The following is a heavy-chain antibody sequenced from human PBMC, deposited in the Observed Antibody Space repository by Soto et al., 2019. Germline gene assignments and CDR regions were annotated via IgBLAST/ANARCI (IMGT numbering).Heavy chain of an antibody. V-gene: IGHV2-70*04. Sequence: GPTLVNPTQTLTLTCTFSGFSLSTSGMRVSWIRQPPGKALEWLARIDWDDDKFYSTSLKTRLTISKYTSKNQVVLIMTNMDPVDTATYYCARTQYGYCSGGSCYDYWGQGTLVTVSS. J-gene: IGHJ4*02. CDR3: ARTQYGYCSGGSCYDY. D-gene: IGHD2-15*01. CDR2: IDWDDDK. CDR1: GFSLSTSGMR.